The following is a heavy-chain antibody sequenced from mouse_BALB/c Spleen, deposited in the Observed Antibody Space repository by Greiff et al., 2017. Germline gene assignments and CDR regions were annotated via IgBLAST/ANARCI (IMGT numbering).Heavy chain of an antibody. D-gene: IGHD3-2*01. V-gene: IGHV1-31*01. Sequence: EVQLQQSGPELVKPGASVKISCKASGYSFTGYYMHWVKQSHVKSLEWIGRINPYNGATSYNQNFKDKASLTVDKSSSTAYMELHSLTSEDSAVYYCARGGTARATKGFAYWGQGTLVTVSA. CDR1: GYSFTGYY. J-gene: IGHJ3*01. CDR3: ARGGTARATKGFAY. CDR2: INPYNGAT.